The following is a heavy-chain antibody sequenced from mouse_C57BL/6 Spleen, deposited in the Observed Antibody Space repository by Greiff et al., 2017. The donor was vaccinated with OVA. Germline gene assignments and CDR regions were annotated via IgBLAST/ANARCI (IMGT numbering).Heavy chain of an antibody. J-gene: IGHJ3*01. V-gene: IGHV5-9*01. CDR3: ARTAQATSWFAY. Sequence: EVKVVESGGGLVKPGGSLKLSCAASGFTFSSYTMSWVRQTPEKRLEWVATISGGGGNTYYPDSVKGRFTISRDNAKNTLYLQMSSLRSEDTALYYCARTAQATSWFAYWGQGTLVTAPA. D-gene: IGHD3-2*02. CDR2: ISGGGGNT. CDR1: GFTFSSYT.